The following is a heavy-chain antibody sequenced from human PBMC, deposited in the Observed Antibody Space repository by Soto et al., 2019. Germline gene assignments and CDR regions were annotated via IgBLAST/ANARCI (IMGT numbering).Heavy chain of an antibody. CDR2: ISPDGGEI. Sequence: LVESGGGLVQPGGSLRLSCAASGFTFSNIWMSWVRRSPEKGPEWVASISPDGGEIYYVDSVKGRFTISRDNTRHSLYLQMNSLRAGETAFYYCAKGPCWGKGTLVTVAS. V-gene: IGHV3-7*01. CDR3: AKGPC. J-gene: IGHJ4*02. CDR1: GFTFSNIW.